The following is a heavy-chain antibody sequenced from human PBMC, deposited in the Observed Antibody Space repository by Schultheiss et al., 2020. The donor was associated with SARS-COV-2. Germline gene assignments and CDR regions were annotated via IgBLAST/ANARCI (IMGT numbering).Heavy chain of an antibody. CDR3: ARPGGSYLPFDY. V-gene: IGHV5-51*01. Sequence: GGSLRLSCKGYGYSFTSYWIGWVRQMHGKGPEWMGIIKPGDSDARYAPSFQGQVTISADKSISTAYLQLNSLKASDTAMYYCARPGGSYLPFDYWGQGTLVTVSS. J-gene: IGHJ4*02. D-gene: IGHD1-26*01. CDR2: IKPGDSDA. CDR1: GYSFTSYW.